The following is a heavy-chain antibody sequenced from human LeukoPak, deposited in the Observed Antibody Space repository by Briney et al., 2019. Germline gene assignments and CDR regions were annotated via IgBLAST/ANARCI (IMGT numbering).Heavy chain of an antibody. Sequence: GGSLRLSCAASGFTFDNYRMSWVRQAPGKGLEWVSTVNADGGNTYYADSVKGRFTISRDKSKSTLILQMNSLRVEDTALYYCTKRVKYGGTWDHFADWGQGILVTVSS. CDR1: GFTFDNYR. CDR2: VNADGGNT. CDR3: TKRVKYGGTWDHFAD. J-gene: IGHJ4*02. D-gene: IGHD1-26*01. V-gene: IGHV3-23*01.